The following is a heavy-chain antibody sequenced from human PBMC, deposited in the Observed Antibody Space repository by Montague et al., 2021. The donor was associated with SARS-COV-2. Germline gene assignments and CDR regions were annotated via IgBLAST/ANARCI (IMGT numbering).Heavy chain of an antibody. Sequence: SETLSLTCTVSGDSIRSYHWTWIRQLPGKGLEWIGRISDSGRTIYNPSLKSRVTISVDTSKNQFFLNLRSMVAADTAIYYCTRDRGIAAADNYYYGMDVWGPGTTVTVSS. CDR2: ISDSGRT. CDR3: TRDRGIAAADNYYYGMDV. J-gene: IGHJ6*02. CDR1: GDSIRSYH. V-gene: IGHV4-59*13. D-gene: IGHD6-13*01.